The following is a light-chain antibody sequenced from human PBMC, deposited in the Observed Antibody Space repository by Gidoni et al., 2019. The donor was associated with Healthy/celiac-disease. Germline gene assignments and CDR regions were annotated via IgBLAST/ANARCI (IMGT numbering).Light chain of an antibody. J-gene: IGKJ3*01. CDR1: QSLSSW. Sequence: DIQMTQSPSTLSASVGDRVTITCRASQSLSSWLAWYQQQPGKAPKLLIYDASSLESGVPARFSGSGSGTEFTLTISSLKPDDFATYYCQQYNSYSPTFGPGTKVDIK. CDR2: DAS. V-gene: IGKV1-5*01. CDR3: QQYNSYSPT.